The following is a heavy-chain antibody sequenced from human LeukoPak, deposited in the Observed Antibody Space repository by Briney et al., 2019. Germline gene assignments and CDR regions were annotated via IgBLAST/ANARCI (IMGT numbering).Heavy chain of an antibody. J-gene: IGHJ4*02. Sequence: ASVKVSCKASGYTFTSYDINWVRQATGQGLEWMGWMNPNSGNTGYAQKFQGRVTMTTDTSTSTAYMELRSLRSDDTAVYYCARDDCSSTSCYSDYWGQGTLVTVSS. D-gene: IGHD2-2*01. V-gene: IGHV1-8*01. CDR1: GYTFTSYD. CDR3: ARDDCSSTSCYSDY. CDR2: MNPNSGNT.